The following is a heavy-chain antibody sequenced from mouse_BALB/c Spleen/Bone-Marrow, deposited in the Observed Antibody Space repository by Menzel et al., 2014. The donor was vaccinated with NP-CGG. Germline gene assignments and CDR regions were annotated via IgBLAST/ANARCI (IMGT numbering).Heavy chain of an antibody. CDR1: GFSLTSYG. CDR3: ARNYYGSSHWYFDV. CDR2: IWSGGST. D-gene: IGHD1-1*01. J-gene: IGHJ1*01. V-gene: IGHV2-2*02. Sequence: VKLQESGPGLVQPSQSLSIPCTVSGFSLTSYGVHWVRQSPGKGLEWLGVIWSGGSTDYNAAFISRLSISKDNSKSXVFFKMNSLQANDTAIYYCARNYYGSSHWYFDVWGAGTTVTVSS.